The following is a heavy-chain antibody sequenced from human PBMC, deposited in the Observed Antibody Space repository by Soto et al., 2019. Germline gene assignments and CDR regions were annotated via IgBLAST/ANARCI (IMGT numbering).Heavy chain of an antibody. D-gene: IGHD2-15*01. Sequence: PSETLSLTCRVSGDSISDTIYYWGWIRQPAGKGLEWIGRIYTSGSTNYNPSLKSRVTMSVDTSKNQFSLKLSSVTAADTAVYYCARARIYCSGGSCYPRPYYFDYWGQGTLVTVSS. CDR2: IYTSGST. CDR3: ARARIYCSGGSCYPRPYYFDY. J-gene: IGHJ4*02. CDR1: GDSISDTIYY. V-gene: IGHV4-4*07.